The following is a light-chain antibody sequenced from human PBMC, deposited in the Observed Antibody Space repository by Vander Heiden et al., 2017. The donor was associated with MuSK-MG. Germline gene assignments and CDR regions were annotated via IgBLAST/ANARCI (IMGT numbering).Light chain of an antibody. Sequence: EVVLTQFPATLSVSPGESATLSCRASQSVRSNLAWYQQKPGQAPRRRIDEASTRATGIPATSSGSGSGTDCTLTISSLKSEDFAVDSCQWDKHWRGTFGQGTKLEIK. CDR3: QWDKHWRGT. V-gene: IGKV3-15*01. J-gene: IGKJ2*01. CDR2: EAS. CDR1: QSVRSN.